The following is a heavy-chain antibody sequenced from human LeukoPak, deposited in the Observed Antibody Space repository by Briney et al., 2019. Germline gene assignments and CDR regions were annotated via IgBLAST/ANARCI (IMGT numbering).Heavy chain of an antibody. J-gene: IGHJ4*02. CDR3: ARDVEMATITGFDY. Sequence: GRSLRLSCAASGFTFSSYGMHWVRQAPGKGLEWVAVIWYDGSNKYYADSVKGRFTISRDNSKNTLYLQMNSLRAEDTAVYYCARDVEMATITGFDYWGQGTLVTVSP. CDR2: IWYDGSNK. CDR1: GFTFSSYG. D-gene: IGHD5-24*01. V-gene: IGHV3-33*01.